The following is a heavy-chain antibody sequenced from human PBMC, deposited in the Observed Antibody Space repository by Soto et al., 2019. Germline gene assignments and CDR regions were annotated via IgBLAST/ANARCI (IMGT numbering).Heavy chain of an antibody. Sequence: QVQLVQSGAEVKKPGASVKVSCKASGYMFSTYDINWVRQAPGQGLEWMGWLNPNSGNTGYAQKFQGRVTMTRNTSINTAYMELSSLGSDDPAVYYCARDHRYNWNDEGWFDPWGQRTLVTVSS. CDR1: GYMFSTYD. J-gene: IGHJ5*02. V-gene: IGHV1-8*01. D-gene: IGHD1-20*01. CDR2: LNPNSGNT. CDR3: ARDHRYNWNDEGWFDP.